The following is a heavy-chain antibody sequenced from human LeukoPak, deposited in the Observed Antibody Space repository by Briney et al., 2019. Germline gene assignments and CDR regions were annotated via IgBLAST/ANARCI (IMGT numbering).Heavy chain of an antibody. CDR1: GFTFSAYW. Sequence: HPGGALRLSCAASGFTFSAYWMIWVRQAPGKGLEWVANIKQGGREEYYVDSVKGRFTISRDNAKNSLYLQMNSLRAEDTAVYYCAKAGRSSAYIEYWGQGTLVTVSS. J-gene: IGHJ4*02. CDR2: IKQGGREE. CDR3: AKAGRSSAYIEY. V-gene: IGHV3-7*05.